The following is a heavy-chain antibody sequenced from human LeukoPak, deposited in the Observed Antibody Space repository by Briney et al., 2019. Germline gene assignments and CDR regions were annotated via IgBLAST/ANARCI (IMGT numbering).Heavy chain of an antibody. CDR1: GGSFSSYY. Sequence: SETLSLTCAFYGGSFSSYYWTWIRRPPGKGLEWIGEINHSGSTNYNPSLESRVIILIDTSKNQFSLQLGSVTAADTAVYYCARNHNWNFDYWGQGSLVPVSS. J-gene: IGHJ4*02. CDR2: INHSGST. CDR3: ARNHNWNFDY. V-gene: IGHV4-34*01. D-gene: IGHD1-20*01.